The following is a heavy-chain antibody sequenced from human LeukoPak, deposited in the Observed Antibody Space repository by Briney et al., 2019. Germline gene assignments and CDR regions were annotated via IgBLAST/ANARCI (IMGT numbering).Heavy chain of an antibody. CDR2: IIPLFGTP. CDR3: ARGHSSGWSDFDY. D-gene: IGHD6-19*01. Sequence: SVKVSCKASGGTFSSYGFSWVRQAPGKGLQWMGGIIPLFGTPNYAQSSQGRVTITADESTTTVYMELSSLRYDDTAVYYCARGHSSGWSDFDYWGQGTLVTVSS. J-gene: IGHJ4*02. V-gene: IGHV1-69*13. CDR1: GGTFSSYG.